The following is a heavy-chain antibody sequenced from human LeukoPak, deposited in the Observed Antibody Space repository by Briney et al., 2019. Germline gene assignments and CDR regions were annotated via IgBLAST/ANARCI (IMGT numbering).Heavy chain of an antibody. CDR2: IYYSGST. Sequence: SETLSLTCTVSGGSISSYYWSWIRQPPGKGLEWIGYIYYSGSTNYNPSLKSRVTISVDTSKNQFSLKLSSVTAADTAVYYCARGVPNYYGSGSYIDYWGQGTLVTVSS. J-gene: IGHJ4*02. D-gene: IGHD3-10*01. V-gene: IGHV4-59*12. CDR1: GGSISSYY. CDR3: ARGVPNYYGSGSYIDY.